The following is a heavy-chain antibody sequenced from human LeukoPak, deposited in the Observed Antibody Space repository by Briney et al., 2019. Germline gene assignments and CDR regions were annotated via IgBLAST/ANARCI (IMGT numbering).Heavy chain of an antibody. CDR1: GFTFTNAQIFNNA. CDR3: AKGGRIQLWRNDAFDI. CDR2: ISGSGGST. D-gene: IGHD5-18*01. V-gene: IGHV3-23*01. J-gene: IGHJ3*02. Sequence: HPGGSLRLSCTASGFTFTNAQIFNNAWMSWVRQAPGKGLEWVSAISGSGGSTYYADSVKGRFTISRDNSKNTLYLQMNSLRAEDTAVYYCAKGGRIQLWRNDAFDIWGQGTMVTVSS.